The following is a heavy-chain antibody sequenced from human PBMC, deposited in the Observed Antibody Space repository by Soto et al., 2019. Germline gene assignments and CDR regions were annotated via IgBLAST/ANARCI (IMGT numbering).Heavy chain of an antibody. Sequence: QVQLVQSGAEVKKPGASVKVSCKASGYTFTSYAMHWVRQAPGQRLEWMGWINAGNGNTKYSQKFQGRVTITRDTSASTAYMELSSLRSEDTAVYYCAREVAVAGTGYNRFYPWGQGTLVTVSS. CDR2: INAGNGNT. CDR3: AREVAVAGTGYNRFYP. J-gene: IGHJ5*02. D-gene: IGHD6-19*01. V-gene: IGHV1-3*01. CDR1: GYTFTSYA.